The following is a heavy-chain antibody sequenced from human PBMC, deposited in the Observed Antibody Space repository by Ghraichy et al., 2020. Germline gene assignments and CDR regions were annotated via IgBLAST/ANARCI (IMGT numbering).Heavy chain of an antibody. CDR2: IYYSGST. Sequence: ESLNISCTVSGGSISSSSYYWGWIRQPPGKGLEWIGIIYYSGSTYYNPSLKSRVTISVDTSKNQFSLKLSSVTAADTAVYYCARSTFYSYEDYWGQGTLVTVSS. V-gene: IGHV4-39*01. J-gene: IGHJ4*02. CDR3: ARSTFYSYEDY. D-gene: IGHD5-18*01. CDR1: GGSISSSSYY.